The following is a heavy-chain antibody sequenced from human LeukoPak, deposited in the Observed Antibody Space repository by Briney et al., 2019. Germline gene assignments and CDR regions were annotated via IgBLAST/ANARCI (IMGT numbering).Heavy chain of an antibody. V-gene: IGHV4-39*07. Sequence: SETLSLTCTVSGGSISSSSYHWGWIRQPPGKGLEWIGTIYYSGNTYYNPSLKSRVTLSVDTSKNQFSLNLSSVTAADTAVYYCARDTSGYCGGGSCYLADAFDIWGQGTMVTVSS. CDR3: ARDTSGYCGGGSCYLADAFDI. D-gene: IGHD2-15*01. J-gene: IGHJ3*02. CDR2: IYYSGNT. CDR1: GGSISSSSYH.